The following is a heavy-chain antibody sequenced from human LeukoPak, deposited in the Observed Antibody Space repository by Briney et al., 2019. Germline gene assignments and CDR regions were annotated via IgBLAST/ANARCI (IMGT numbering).Heavy chain of an antibody. CDR1: GVSMSSYY. V-gene: IGHV4-59*01. D-gene: IGHD3-16*01. Sequence: SETLSLTCSVSGVSMSSYYWSWIRQSPGKGLEWIGYIHDSGSTDYNPSLKSRVTISVDTPKSQVALKLSSVIAAGTAIYYCAGRGKAMLNNWGQGTLVAVSS. J-gene: IGHJ4*02. CDR2: IHDSGST. CDR3: AGRGKAMLNN.